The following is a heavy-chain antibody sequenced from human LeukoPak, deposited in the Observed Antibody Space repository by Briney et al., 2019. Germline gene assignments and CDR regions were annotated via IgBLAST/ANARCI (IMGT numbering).Heavy chain of an antibody. V-gene: IGHV3-9*01. CDR2: ISWNSGST. CDR1: GFTFDDYA. J-gene: IGHJ4*02. Sequence: PGGSLRLSCAASGFTFDDYAMHWVRQAPGKGLEWVSGISWNSGSTSYADSVKGRFTISRDNDKNTLYLQMNSLRGEDTAVYYCVGDPDYGGYSRFDYWGQGTLVTVSS. D-gene: IGHD4-23*01. CDR3: VGDPDYGGYSRFDY.